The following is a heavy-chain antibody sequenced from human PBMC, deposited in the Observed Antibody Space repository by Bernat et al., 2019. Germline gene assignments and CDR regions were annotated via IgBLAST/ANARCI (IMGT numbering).Heavy chain of an antibody. V-gene: IGHV3-21*01. CDR3: ARVPVVAATFSVFDP. CDR1: GFTFSSYS. Sequence: EVQLVESGGGLVKPGGSLRLSCAASGFTFSSYSMNWVRQAPGKGLEWVSSISSSGSTIYYADSVKGRFTISRDNAKNSLYLQMNSLRAEDTAVYYCARVPVVAATFSVFDPWGQGTLVTVSS. J-gene: IGHJ5*02. D-gene: IGHD2-15*01. CDR2: ISSSGSTI.